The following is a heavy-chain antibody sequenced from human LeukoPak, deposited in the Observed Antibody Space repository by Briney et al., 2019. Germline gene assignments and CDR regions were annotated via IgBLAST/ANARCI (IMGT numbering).Heavy chain of an antibody. CDR1: GFTFRTYW. CDR3: ARDVTDLDY. J-gene: IGHJ4*02. V-gene: IGHV3-74*01. Sequence: PGGSLRLSCAASGFTFRTYWMHWVRQAPGKGLLWVSRINTDGSGTIYADSVKGRFTISRDNAKNTLYLQMNSLRAEDTAVYYCARDVTDLDYWGQGTLVTVSS. D-gene: IGHD1-20*01. CDR2: INTDGSGT.